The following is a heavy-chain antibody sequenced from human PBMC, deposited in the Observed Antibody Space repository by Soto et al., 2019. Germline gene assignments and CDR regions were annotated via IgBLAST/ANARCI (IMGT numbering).Heavy chain of an antibody. J-gene: IGHJ1*01. Sequence: ASVKVSCKASGYTFGNYDISWVRQATGQGLEWMGWMNPNSGNTGYAQKFQGRVTMTRNTSISTAYMELSSLRSDDTAVYYCARVLIVYCSSSSCQTAGYFQHWGQGTLVTVSS. CDR2: MNPNSGNT. D-gene: IGHD2-2*01. V-gene: IGHV1-8*01. CDR1: GYTFGNYD. CDR3: ARVLIVYCSSSSCQTAGYFQH.